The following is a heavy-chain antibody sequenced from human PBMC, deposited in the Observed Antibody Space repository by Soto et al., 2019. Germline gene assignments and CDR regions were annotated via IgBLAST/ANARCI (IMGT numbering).Heavy chain of an antibody. CDR2: ISGSSSTI. CDR1: GFTFSSYA. D-gene: IGHD4-17*01. Sequence: GGSLRLSCAASGFTFSSYAMSWVRQAPGKGLEWVSSISGSSSTIYYADSVKGRFTISRDNAKNSLYLQMNSLRDEDTAVYYCAGVYDYGAARDYWGQGTLVTVSS. CDR3: AGVYDYGAARDY. J-gene: IGHJ4*02. V-gene: IGHV3-48*02.